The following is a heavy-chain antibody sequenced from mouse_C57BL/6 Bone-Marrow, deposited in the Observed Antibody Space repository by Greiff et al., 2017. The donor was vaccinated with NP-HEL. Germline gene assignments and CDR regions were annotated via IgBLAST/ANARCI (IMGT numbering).Heavy chain of an antibody. J-gene: IGHJ4*01. V-gene: IGHV1-63*01. Sequence: QLQQSGAELVRPGTSVKMSCKASVYTFTNYWIGWAKQRPGHGLEWIGDIYPGGGYTNYNEKFKGKATLTADKSSSTAYMQFSSLASEDSAIYYCARLLRHYYAMDYWGQGTSVTVSS. D-gene: IGHD1-1*01. CDR3: ARLLRHYYAMDY. CDR2: IYPGGGYT. CDR1: VYTFTNYW.